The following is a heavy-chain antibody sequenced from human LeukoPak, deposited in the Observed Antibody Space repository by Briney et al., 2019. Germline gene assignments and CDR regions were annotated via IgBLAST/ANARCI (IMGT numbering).Heavy chain of an antibody. D-gene: IGHD1-26*01. CDR3: ARERSIVGANFDY. CDR1: GYTFTGYY. CDR2: INPNSGGT. J-gene: IGHJ4*02. Sequence: ASVKVSCKASGYTFTGYYMHWVRQAPGQGLEWMGWINPNSGGTNYAQKFQGRVTMTRDTSISTAYMELSRLRSDDTAVYYCARERSIVGANFDYWGQGTLVTVSS. V-gene: IGHV1-2*02.